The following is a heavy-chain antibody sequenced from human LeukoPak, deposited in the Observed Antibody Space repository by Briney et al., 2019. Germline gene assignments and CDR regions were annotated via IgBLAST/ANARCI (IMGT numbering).Heavy chain of an antibody. Sequence: HPETLSLTCTVSGGSLSSFYWCWIRPPPGKGLEWIGHIYYSGSTNYHPSLESRVTISVDTSKNQFSLKLSSVTAADTAVYYCARTILEYYYDSNGRYYFDYWGQGTLVTVSS. D-gene: IGHD3-22*01. CDR2: IYYSGST. V-gene: IGHV4-59*01. J-gene: IGHJ4*02. CDR1: GGSLSSFY. CDR3: ARTILEYYYDSNGRYYFDY.